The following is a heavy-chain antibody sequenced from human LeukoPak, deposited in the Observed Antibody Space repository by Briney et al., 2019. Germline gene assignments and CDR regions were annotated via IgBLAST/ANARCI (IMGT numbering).Heavy chain of an antibody. D-gene: IGHD2-15*01. Sequence: ASVKVSCKASGYTFTGYYMHWVRQAPGQGLEWMGWINPNSGGTNYAQKFQGWITMTGDTSISTAYMELSRLRSDDTAVYYCARGRYCSGGSCYFSFDYWGQGTLVTVSS. J-gene: IGHJ4*02. CDR3: ARGRYCSGGSCYFSFDY. V-gene: IGHV1-2*04. CDR2: INPNSGGT. CDR1: GYTFTGYY.